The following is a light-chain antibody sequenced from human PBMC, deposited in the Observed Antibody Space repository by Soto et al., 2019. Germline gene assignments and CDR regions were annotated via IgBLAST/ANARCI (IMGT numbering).Light chain of an antibody. Sequence: QTVVTQEPSLTVSPGGTVTLTCASSTGAVSSGYYANWFQQRPGQAPRSLIFDTYNRHSWTPARFSGSLFGGKATLTLTGVQPEDEAKNYCLLYYAGSRVFGGGTKLTVL. CDR2: DTY. CDR1: TGAVSSGYY. J-gene: IGLJ3*02. V-gene: IGLV7-43*01. CDR3: LLYYAGSRV.